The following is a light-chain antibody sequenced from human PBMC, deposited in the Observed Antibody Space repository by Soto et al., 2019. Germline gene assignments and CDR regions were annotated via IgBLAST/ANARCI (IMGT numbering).Light chain of an antibody. CDR3: QQYNVWPLT. J-gene: IGKJ4*01. CDR1: QSVSSN. CDR2: VAS. V-gene: IGKV3-15*01. Sequence: EIVMTQSPATLSVSPGERATLSCRASQSVSSNLAWYQQKPGLTPKLLSYVASTRATGIPARFSGSGSGTEFTLTISSLQSEDFAVYYCQQYNVWPLTFGGGTKVEFK.